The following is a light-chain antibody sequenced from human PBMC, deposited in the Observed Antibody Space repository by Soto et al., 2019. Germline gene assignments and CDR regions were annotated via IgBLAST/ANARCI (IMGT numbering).Light chain of an antibody. J-gene: IGKJ1*01. Sequence: EIVLTQSPGTLSLSPGERATLSCRASQSVSSSYLAWYQQKPGQATRLLIDGASSRATGIPDRFSGSGSGADFTLTISRLEPEDFAVYYCQQYGSSPGAFGQGTKVEIK. CDR3: QQYGSSPGA. CDR2: GAS. CDR1: QSVSSSY. V-gene: IGKV3-20*01.